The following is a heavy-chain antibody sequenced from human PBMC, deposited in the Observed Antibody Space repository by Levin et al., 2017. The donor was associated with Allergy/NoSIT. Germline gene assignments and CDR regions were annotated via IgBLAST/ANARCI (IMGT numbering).Heavy chain of an antibody. V-gene: IGHV3-30*04. J-gene: IGHJ6*02. CDR2: ISYDGSNK. CDR3: ARDLGRGGLYDYLWGSLYYGMDV. Sequence: GESLKISCAASGFTFSNYAMHWVRQAPGKGLEWVAVISYDGSNKYYADSVKGRFTISTDNSKNTLYLQMNSLRADDTALYYCARDLGRGGLYDYLWGSLYYGMDVWGQGTTVTVSS. CDR1: GFTFSNYA. D-gene: IGHD3-16*01.